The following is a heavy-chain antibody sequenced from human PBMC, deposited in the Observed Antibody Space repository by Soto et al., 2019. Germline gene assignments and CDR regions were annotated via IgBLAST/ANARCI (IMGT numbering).Heavy chain of an antibody. CDR2: ISGSGGST. V-gene: IGHV3-23*01. D-gene: IGHD3-22*01. CDR1: GFTFSNYA. Sequence: PGGSLRLSCAASGFTFSNYATNWVRQAPGKGLEWVSAISGSGGSTYYADSVKGRFTISRHNSKNTLYLQMNSLRAEDTAVYYCATNTYYYDSSGYQSYFDYWGQGTLVTVSS. CDR3: ATNTYYYDSSGYQSYFDY. J-gene: IGHJ4*02.